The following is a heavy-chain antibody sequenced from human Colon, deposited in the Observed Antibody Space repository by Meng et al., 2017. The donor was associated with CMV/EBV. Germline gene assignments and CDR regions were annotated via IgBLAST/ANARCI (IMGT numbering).Heavy chain of an antibody. V-gene: IGHV4-61*01. D-gene: IGHD1-26*01. J-gene: IGHJ6*02. Sequence: SEPLSLTCTVSDGFVRSGSFYWCWIRQPPGKGLEWIGYIYYSGSTTYNPSLKSRVTISVDTSKNQFSLKLTSVTAADTAVDYCARERAGKEWELLGGGEHGMDVWGRGTTVTVSS. CDR3: ARERAGKEWELLGGGEHGMDV. CDR1: DGFVRSGSFY. CDR2: IYYSGST.